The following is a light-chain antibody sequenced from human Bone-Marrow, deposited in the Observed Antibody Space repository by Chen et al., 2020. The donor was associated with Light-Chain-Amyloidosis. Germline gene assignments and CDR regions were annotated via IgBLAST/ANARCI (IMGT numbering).Light chain of an antibody. Sequence: SYALLQPPSMSVSPGQTAPITCSSEKLEDKYVCWYQQKPGQSPVLVIYRDTKRPSGIPELFSGANSGNTATLTISGTQALDEADFYCQAWNSSTVVFGGGTRLTVL. V-gene: IGLV3-1*01. CDR3: QAWNSSTVV. J-gene: IGLJ2*01. CDR2: RDT. CDR1: KLEDKY.